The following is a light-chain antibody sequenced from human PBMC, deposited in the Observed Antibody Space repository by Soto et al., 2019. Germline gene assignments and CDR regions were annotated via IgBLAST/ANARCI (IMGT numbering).Light chain of an antibody. Sequence: EIVLTQSPATLSLSPGEGATLSCRASQSVGRYLAWYQQKPGQAPRLLINDASKRATGIAARLSGSGSGTDFTLTISSLEPEDFAVYSCQQRSDWPSTFGGGTKVQ. V-gene: IGKV3-11*01. CDR2: DAS. CDR1: QSVGRY. J-gene: IGKJ4*01. CDR3: QQRSDWPST.